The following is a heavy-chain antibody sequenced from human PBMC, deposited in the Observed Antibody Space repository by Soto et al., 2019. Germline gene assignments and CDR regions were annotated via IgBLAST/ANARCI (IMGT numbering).Heavy chain of an antibody. V-gene: IGHV4-34*01. CDR1: GGSFSGYY. J-gene: IGHJ3*02. CDR3: ARICGGSCYDAFDI. D-gene: IGHD2-15*01. Sequence: SETLSLTCAVYGGSFSGYYWNWIRQPPEKGLEWIGEINHSGSTNYNPSLKSRVTISVDTSKNQFSLKLSSVTAADTAVYYCARICGGSCYDAFDIWGQGTMVTVSS. CDR2: INHSGST.